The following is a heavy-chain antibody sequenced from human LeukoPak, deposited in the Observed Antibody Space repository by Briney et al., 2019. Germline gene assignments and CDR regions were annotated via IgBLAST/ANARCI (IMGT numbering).Heavy chain of an antibody. V-gene: IGHV1-69*13. Sequence: SVTVSCKASGYTFTSYYMHWVRQAPGQGLEWMGGIIPIFGTANYAQKFQGRVTITADESTSTAYMELSSLRSEDTAVYYCATRGYSSGCLGHWGQGTLVTVSS. CDR3: ATRGYSSGCLGH. J-gene: IGHJ4*02. D-gene: IGHD6-19*01. CDR2: IIPIFGTA. CDR1: GYTFTSYY.